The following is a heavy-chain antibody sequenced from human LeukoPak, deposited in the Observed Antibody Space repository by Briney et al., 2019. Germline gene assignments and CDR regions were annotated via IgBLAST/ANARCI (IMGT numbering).Heavy chain of an antibody. CDR1: GFTFSSYA. Sequence: PGGSLRLSCAASGFTFSSYAMSWVRQAPGKGLEWVSAISGSGGSTHYADSVKGRFTISRDNSKNTLYLQMNSLRAKDTAVYYCAKKDGDYPRYYYYYYGMDVWGKGTTVTVSS. J-gene: IGHJ6*04. CDR2: ISGSGGST. D-gene: IGHD4-17*01. CDR3: AKKDGDYPRYYYYYYGMDV. V-gene: IGHV3-23*01.